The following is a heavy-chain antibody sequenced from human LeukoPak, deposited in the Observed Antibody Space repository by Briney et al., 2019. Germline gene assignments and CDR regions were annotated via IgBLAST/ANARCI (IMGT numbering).Heavy chain of an antibody. CDR2: IIPILGIA. D-gene: IGHD3-22*01. CDR3: ARASVYYYDSSGYVEYFQH. CDR1: GYTFTSYD. Sequence: ASVKVSCKASGYTFTSYDISWVRQAPGQGLEWMGRIIPILGIANYAQKFQGRVTITADKSTSTAYMELSSLRSEDTAVYYCARASVYYYDSSGYVEYFQHWGQGTLVTVSS. V-gene: IGHV1-69*04. J-gene: IGHJ1*01.